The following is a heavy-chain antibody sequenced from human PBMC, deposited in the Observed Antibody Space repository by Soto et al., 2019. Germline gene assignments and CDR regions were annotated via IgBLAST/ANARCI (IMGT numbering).Heavy chain of an antibody. CDR3: ARDPYSSGWFGYYYYGMDV. CDR1: GFTFSSYA. D-gene: IGHD6-19*01. V-gene: IGHV3-30-3*01. Sequence: GGSLRLSCAASGFTFSSYAMHWVRQAPGKGLEWVAVISYDGSNKYYADSVEGRFTISRDNSKNTLYLQMNSLRAEDTAVYYCARDPYSSGWFGYYYYGMDVWGQGTTVTVSS. CDR2: ISYDGSNK. J-gene: IGHJ6*02.